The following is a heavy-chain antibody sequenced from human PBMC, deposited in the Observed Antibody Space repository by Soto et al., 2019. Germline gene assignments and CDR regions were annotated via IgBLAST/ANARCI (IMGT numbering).Heavy chain of an antibody. V-gene: IGHV4-59*01. Sequence: SETLSLTCTVSGGSISRYYWSWIRQPPGKGLEWIGYIYYSGSTNYNPSLKSRVTISVDTSKNQFSLKLSSVTAADTAVYYCARGNYDYIWGSYRYDSGGTYYYYYYMDVWGKGTTVTVSS. CDR3: ARGNYDYIWGSYRYDSGGTYYYYYYMDV. CDR2: IYYSGST. J-gene: IGHJ6*03. CDR1: GGSISRYY. D-gene: IGHD3-16*02.